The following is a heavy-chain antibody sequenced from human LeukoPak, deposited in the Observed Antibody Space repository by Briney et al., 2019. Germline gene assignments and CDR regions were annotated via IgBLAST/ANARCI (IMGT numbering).Heavy chain of an antibody. V-gene: IGHV5-51*01. CDR2: IYPGDSDT. Sequence: GESLKISCKGSGYSFTSYWIGWVRQMPGKGLERMGIIYPGDSDTRYSPSFQGQVTISADKSISTAYLQWSSLKASDTAMYYCARPTYYDILTGYLYYFDYWGQGTLVTVSS. J-gene: IGHJ4*02. CDR1: GYSFTSYW. CDR3: ARPTYYDILTGYLYYFDY. D-gene: IGHD3-9*01.